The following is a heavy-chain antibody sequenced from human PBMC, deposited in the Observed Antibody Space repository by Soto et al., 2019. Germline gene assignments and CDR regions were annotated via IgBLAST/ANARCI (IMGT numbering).Heavy chain of an antibody. J-gene: IGHJ4*02. CDR2: IYYSGST. CDR3: ARDGYDGTLNY. V-gene: IGHV4-31*03. D-gene: IGHD5-12*01. Sequence: PSETLSLTCTVSGGSISSGGYYWSWIRQHPGKGLEWIGYIYYSGSTYYNPSLKSRVTISVDTSKNQFSLKLSSVTAADTAVDYCARDGYDGTLNYWGRGTLVTVSS. CDR1: GGSISSGGYY.